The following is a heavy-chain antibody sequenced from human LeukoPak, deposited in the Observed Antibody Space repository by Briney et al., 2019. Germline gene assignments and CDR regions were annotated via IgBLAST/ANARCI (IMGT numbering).Heavy chain of an antibody. CDR3: AAPRTTYYDILTGSNHYYYYMDV. CDR2: ISTYNGNT. Sequence: ASVKVSCKASGYTFTSYGISWVRQAPGQGLEWMGWISTYNGNTNYAQKFQGRVTMTTDTSTSTAYMELRSLRSDDTAVYYCAAPRTTYYDILTGSNHYYYYMDVWGKGTTVTVSS. J-gene: IGHJ6*03. D-gene: IGHD3-9*01. V-gene: IGHV1-18*01. CDR1: GYTFTSYG.